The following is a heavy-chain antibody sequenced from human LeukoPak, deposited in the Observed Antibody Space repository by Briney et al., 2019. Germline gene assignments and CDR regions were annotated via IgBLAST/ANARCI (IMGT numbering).Heavy chain of an antibody. CDR3: ARRAVAGDAFDI. J-gene: IGHJ3*02. CDR2: INTDGSST. D-gene: IGHD6-19*01. CDR1: GFTFSSYW. Sequence: GGSLRLSRAASGFTFSSYWMHWVRQAPGKGLVWVSRINTDGSSTSYADSVKGRFTISRDNAKNTLYLQMNSLRAEDTAVYYCARRAVAGDAFDIWGQGPMVTFSS. V-gene: IGHV3-74*01.